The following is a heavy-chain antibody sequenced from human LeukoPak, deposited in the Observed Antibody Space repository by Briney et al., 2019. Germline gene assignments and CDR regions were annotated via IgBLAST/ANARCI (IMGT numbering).Heavy chain of an antibody. CDR1: GFTFSSYG. D-gene: IGHD2/OR15-2a*01. V-gene: IGHV3-30*02. Sequence: LTGGSLRLSCAASGFTFSSYGMHWVRQAPGKGLEWVAFIQYDVSSEYYADSVKGRFTVSRDNSKNTVYLQMNSLRAEDTAVYYCAKVQSSMEFDPWGQGTLVTVSS. J-gene: IGHJ5*02. CDR3: AKVQSSMEFDP. CDR2: IQYDVSSE.